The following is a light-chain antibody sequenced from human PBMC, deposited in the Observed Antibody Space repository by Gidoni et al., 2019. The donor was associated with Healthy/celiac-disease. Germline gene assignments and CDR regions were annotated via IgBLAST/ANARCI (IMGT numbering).Light chain of an antibody. CDR2: KDS. Sequence: SYELTQPPSVSVSPGQTARITCSGDALPNQYAYWYQQKPGQAPVLVIYKDSESPSGIPELFSGSSSGTTVTLTISGVQAEDEAVYYCQSADSSGTYVVFGGGTKLTVL. J-gene: IGLJ2*01. CDR1: ALPNQY. V-gene: IGLV3-25*03. CDR3: QSADSSGTYVV.